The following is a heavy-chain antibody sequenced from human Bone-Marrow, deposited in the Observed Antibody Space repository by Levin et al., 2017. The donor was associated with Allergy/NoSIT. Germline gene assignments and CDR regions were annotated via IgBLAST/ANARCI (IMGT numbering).Heavy chain of an antibody. V-gene: IGHV3-33*01. J-gene: IGHJ6*02. D-gene: IGHD2-8*01. Sequence: GESLKISCAASGFTFSSYGMHWVRQAPGKGLEWVAVIWYDGSNKYYADSVKGRFTISRDNSKNTLYLQMNSLRAEDTAVYYCARDVLMVYATCCWYGMDVWGQGTTVTVSS. CDR3: ARDVLMVYATCCWYGMDV. CDR1: GFTFSSYG. CDR2: IWYDGSNK.